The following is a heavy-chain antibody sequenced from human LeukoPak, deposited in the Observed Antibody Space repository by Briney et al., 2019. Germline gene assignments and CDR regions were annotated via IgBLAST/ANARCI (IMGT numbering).Heavy chain of an antibody. V-gene: IGHV4-4*07. CDR1: GGFINSYY. CDR2: VYTSGIT. CDR3: ARDGTHDYGDYGAFDI. D-gene: IGHD4-17*01. J-gene: IGHJ3*02. Sequence: SETLSLTCTVSGGFINSYYWSWIRQPAGKGLEWIGRVYTSGITNYNPSLKSRITMSVDTSKNQFSLKLSSVTAADTAVYYCARDGTHDYGDYGAFDIWGQGTMVTVSS.